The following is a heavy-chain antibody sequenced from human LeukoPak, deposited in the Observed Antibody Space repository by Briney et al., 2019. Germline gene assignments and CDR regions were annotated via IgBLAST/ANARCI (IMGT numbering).Heavy chain of an antibody. D-gene: IGHD5-18*01. V-gene: IGHV1-69*02. J-gene: IGHJ4*02. CDR1: GGTFSSYT. CDR2: IIPILGIA. CDR3: ARGIPTDYYTAMVVYFDY. Sequence: GASVKVSCKASGGTFSSYTISWVRQAPGQRLEWMGRIIPILGIANYAQKFQGRVTITADKSTSTAYMELSSPRSEDTAVYYCARGIPTDYYTAMVVYFDYWGQGTLVTVSS.